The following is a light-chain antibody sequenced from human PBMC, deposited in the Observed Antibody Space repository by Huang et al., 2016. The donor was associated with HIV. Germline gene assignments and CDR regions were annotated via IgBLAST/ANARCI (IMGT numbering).Light chain of an antibody. J-gene: IGKJ5*01. Sequence: IQLTQSPPSVSAFVGDSVTFTCRASQEITPFLAWYQQKPGKAPQLRISVASTLQNEVPSRFRGSGSGTDFTLTISSLQPEDIATYYCQQRTTYPITFGPGTRLEIK. CDR3: QQRTTYPIT. V-gene: IGKV1-9*01. CDR2: VAS. CDR1: QEITPF.